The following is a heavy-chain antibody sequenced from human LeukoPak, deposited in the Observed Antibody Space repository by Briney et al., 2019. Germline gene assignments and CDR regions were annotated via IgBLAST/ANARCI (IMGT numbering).Heavy chain of an antibody. Sequence: LGASVKVSCKASGYTFTGYYMHWGRQAPGPGHEWMGWINPNSGGTNYAQKFHDRVTMTRDTSISTAYMELLRLGSAATAAYYCSRLGSSGRYLNWGQGTLVTVSS. D-gene: IGHD1-26*01. V-gene: IGHV1-2*02. CDR1: GYTFTGYY. CDR2: INPNSGGT. J-gene: IGHJ4*02. CDR3: SRLGSSGRYLN.